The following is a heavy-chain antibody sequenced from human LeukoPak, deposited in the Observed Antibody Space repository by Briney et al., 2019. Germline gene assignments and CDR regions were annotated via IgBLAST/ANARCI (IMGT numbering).Heavy chain of an antibody. CDR1: GDSISSYSISSYF. V-gene: IGHV4-61*01. CDR2: IQYSGTT. CDR3: ARGVWNYYGSGSHYSY. J-gene: IGHJ4*02. Sequence: ASETLSLTCTVSGDSISSYSISSYFWSWIRQPPGKGLEWIGYIQYSGTTTYKPSLKSRVTISVDTSKNQFSLKLSSVTAADTAVYYCARGVWNYYGSGSHYSYWGQGTLVTVSS. D-gene: IGHD3-10*01.